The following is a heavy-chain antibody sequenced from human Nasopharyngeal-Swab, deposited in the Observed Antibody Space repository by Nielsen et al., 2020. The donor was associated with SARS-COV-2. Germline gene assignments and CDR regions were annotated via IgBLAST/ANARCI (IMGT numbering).Heavy chain of an antibody. D-gene: IGHD3-10*01. V-gene: IGHV4-34*01. J-gene: IGHJ4*02. Sequence: SETLSLTCAVYGGSFSGYYWSWIRQPPGKGLEWIGEVNHSGSTYYNPSLKSRVTISVDTSKNQFSLKLSSVTAADTAVYYCARTPSAYYYGSGPYYFDYWGQGTLVTV. CDR3: ARTPSAYYYGSGPYYFDY. CDR1: GGSFSGYY. CDR2: VNHSGST.